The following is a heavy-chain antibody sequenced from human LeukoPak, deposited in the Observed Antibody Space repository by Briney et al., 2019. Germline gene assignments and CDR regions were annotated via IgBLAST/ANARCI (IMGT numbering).Heavy chain of an antibody. J-gene: IGHJ4*02. D-gene: IGHD6-6*01. V-gene: IGHV4-4*02. CDR3: ARVGGSSFRLDY. Sequence: PSETPSLTCAVSGGSISSSNWWSWVRQPPGKGLEWIGEIYHSGSTNYNPSLKSRVTISVDKSKNQFSLKLSSVTAADTAVYYCARVGGSSFRLDYWGQGTLVTVSS. CDR2: IYHSGST. CDR1: GGSISSSNW.